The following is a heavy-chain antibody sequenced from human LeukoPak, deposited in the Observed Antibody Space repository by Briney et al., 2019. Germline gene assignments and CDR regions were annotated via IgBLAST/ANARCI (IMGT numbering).Heavy chain of an antibody. D-gene: IGHD1-26*01. CDR2: FDPEDGET. V-gene: IGHV1-24*01. Sequence: GASVKVSCKVSGYTLTELSMHWVRQAPGKGLEWMGGFDPEDGETIYAQKFQGRVTMTEDTSTDTAYMELSSLRSEDTAVYYCATRWEPGIYYGMDVWGQGTTVTVSS. CDR1: GYTLTELS. CDR3: ATRWEPGIYYGMDV. J-gene: IGHJ6*02.